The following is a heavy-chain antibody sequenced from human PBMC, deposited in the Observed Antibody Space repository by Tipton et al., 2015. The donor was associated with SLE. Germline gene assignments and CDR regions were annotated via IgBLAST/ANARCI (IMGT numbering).Heavy chain of an antibody. V-gene: IGHV4-31*03. Sequence: TLSLTCTVSGGSMNIGVLYWGWIRQHPGKGLEWIGYISYSGSTYYNPSLKSRVTISLDTSRTQFSLKLSSVTAADTAVYYCARDGRGYCDNSGCSEYHWFDPWGQGTLVTVSS. J-gene: IGHJ5*02. CDR3: ARDGRGYCDNSGCSEYHWFDP. CDR1: GGSMNIGVLY. D-gene: IGHD2-15*01. CDR2: ISYSGST.